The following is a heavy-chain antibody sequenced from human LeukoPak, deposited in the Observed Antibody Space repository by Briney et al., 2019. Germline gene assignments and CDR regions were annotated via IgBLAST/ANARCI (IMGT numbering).Heavy chain of an antibody. CDR3: ARGAHVRYYRGAFDI. CDR1: GDSISSGDYY. CDR2: IYYSGST. J-gene: IGHJ3*02. D-gene: IGHD1-26*01. Sequence: PSETLSLTCTVSGDSISSGDYYWSWLRQPPGTGLEWIGYIYYSGSTNYNPSLKSRVTIPVDASKNQFALKLSSVTAADTAVYYCARGAHVRYYRGAFDIWGQGTMVTVSS. V-gene: IGHV4-61*08.